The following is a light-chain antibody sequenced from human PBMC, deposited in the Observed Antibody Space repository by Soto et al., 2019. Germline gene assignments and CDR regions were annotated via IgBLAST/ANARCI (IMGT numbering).Light chain of an antibody. J-gene: IGLJ2*01. V-gene: IGLV1-44*01. CDR1: SSNVGINA. CDR2: TDY. Sequence: QSVLTQPPSTSGTPGQRVTISCSGSSSNVGINAVHWYQQFTGTAPRLLIYTDYQRPSGVPGRFSGSKSGTSASLAISGLQSEDEADYYCAAWDDSLGGLVFGGGTKLTVL. CDR3: AAWDDSLGGLV.